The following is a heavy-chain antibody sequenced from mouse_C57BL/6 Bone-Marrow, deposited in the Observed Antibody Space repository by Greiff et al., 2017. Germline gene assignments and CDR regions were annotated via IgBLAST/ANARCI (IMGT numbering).Heavy chain of an antibody. Sequence: EVKLMESGGGLVKPGGSLKLSCAASGFTFSSYAMSWVRQTPEKRLEWVATISDGGSYTYYPDNVKGRFTISRDNAKNNLYLQMSHLKSEDTAMYCCARDGWSFAYWGQGTLVTVSA. D-gene: IGHD2-3*01. CDR1: GFTFSSYA. V-gene: IGHV5-4*01. CDR2: ISDGGSYT. CDR3: ARDGWSFAY. J-gene: IGHJ3*01.